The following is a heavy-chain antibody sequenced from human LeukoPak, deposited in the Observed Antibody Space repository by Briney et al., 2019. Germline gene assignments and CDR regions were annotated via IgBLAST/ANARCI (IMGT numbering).Heavy chain of an antibody. CDR1: GLTFSDYY. CDR2: ISSSDSTI. V-gene: IGHV3-11*04. Sequence: GGSLRLSCAGSGLTFSDYYMSWMRQAPGKGLEWVSYISSSDSTIYSTDYVKARFTISRDNAKNSLYLQMNSLRADATAVYYCARADCSSTSCYELDYWGQGTLVTVSS. CDR3: ARADCSSTSCYELDY. D-gene: IGHD2-2*01. J-gene: IGHJ4*02.